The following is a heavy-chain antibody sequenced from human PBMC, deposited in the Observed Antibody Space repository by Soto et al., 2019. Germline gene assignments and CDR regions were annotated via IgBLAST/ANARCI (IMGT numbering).Heavy chain of an antibody. CDR2: INPTGGST. Sequence: QVQLVQSGAEVKKPGASVKVSCKASGYTFTSYYMHWVRQAPGQRLVLMGIINPTGGSTSYAQKFQGRVTMTMHTSTSTVYMELISLRSEDTAVYYCARPYCRGGSCHIYYFDYWGQGPLVTVSS. V-gene: IGHV1-46*01. CDR1: GYTFTSYY. CDR3: ARPYCRGGSCHIYYFDY. D-gene: IGHD2-15*01. J-gene: IGHJ4*02.